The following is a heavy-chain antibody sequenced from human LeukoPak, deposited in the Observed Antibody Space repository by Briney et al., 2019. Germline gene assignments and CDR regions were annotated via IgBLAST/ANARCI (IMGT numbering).Heavy chain of an antibody. Sequence: PGRSLRLSCAASGFTFSSYGMHWVRQAPGKGLEWVAVIWYDRSNKYYADSVKGRFTISRDNSKNTLYLQMNSLRAEDTAVYYCARDIAAGTNWFDPWGQGTLVTVSS. D-gene: IGHD6-13*01. J-gene: IGHJ5*02. CDR2: IWYDRSNK. CDR1: GFTFSSYG. V-gene: IGHV3-33*01. CDR3: ARDIAAGTNWFDP.